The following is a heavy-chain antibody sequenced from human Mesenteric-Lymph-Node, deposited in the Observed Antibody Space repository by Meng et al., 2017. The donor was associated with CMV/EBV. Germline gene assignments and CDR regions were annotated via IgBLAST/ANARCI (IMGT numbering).Heavy chain of an antibody. V-gene: IGHV3-48*01. CDR2: ISSSSSTI. Sequence: GGSLRLSCAASGFAFTSYWMTWVRQAPGKGLEWVSYISSSSSTIYYADSVKGRFTISRDNSKNTLYLQMNSLRAEDTAVYYCAKDFSHRALRGPWDYFDYWGQGTLVTVSS. D-gene: IGHD2/OR15-2a*01. J-gene: IGHJ4*02. CDR1: GFAFTSYW. CDR3: AKDFSHRALRGPWDYFDY.